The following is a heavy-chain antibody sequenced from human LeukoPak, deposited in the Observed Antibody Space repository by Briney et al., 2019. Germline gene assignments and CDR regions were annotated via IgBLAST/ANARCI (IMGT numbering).Heavy chain of an antibody. D-gene: IGHD3-10*01. CDR1: GFTFSSYA. V-gene: IGHV3-23*01. CDR3: AKDERRLGSYRYFDY. Sequence: HPGGSLRLSCAASGFTFSSYAMSGVRQAPGKGLEWVSAISGSGGSTYYADSVKGRFTISRDNSKNTLYLQMNSLRAEDTAVYYCAKDERRLGSYRYFDYWGQGTLVTVSS. J-gene: IGHJ4*02. CDR2: ISGSGGST.